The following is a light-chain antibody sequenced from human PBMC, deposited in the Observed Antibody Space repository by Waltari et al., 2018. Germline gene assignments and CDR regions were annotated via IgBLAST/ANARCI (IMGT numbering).Light chain of an antibody. CDR3: SSYTSSSTWV. J-gene: IGLJ3*02. V-gene: IGLV2-14*01. CDR2: EVS. Sequence: QSALTQPASVSGSPGQSITISCTGTSSDVGGYNYVSWYQQHPGKAPKLMIYEVSNRPSGVSHRFSGSKSGNTASLTISRLQAEDEADYYCSSYTSSSTWVFGGGTKLTVL. CDR1: SSDVGGYNY.